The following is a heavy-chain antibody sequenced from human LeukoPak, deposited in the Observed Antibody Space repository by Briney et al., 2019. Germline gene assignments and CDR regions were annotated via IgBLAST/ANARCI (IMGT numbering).Heavy chain of an antibody. J-gene: IGHJ2*01. V-gene: IGHV3-7*04. D-gene: IGHD7-27*01. CDR2: IKQGGREK. Sequence: GGSLRLSCAASGFTFSSYWMSWVRQAPGRGLEWVANIKQGGREKFYVDSVKGRFTISRDNAKNSLYLQMNSPRAEDTAVYYCARDTWGYFDLWGRGTQVTVSS. CDR1: GFTFSSYW. CDR3: ARDTWGYFDL.